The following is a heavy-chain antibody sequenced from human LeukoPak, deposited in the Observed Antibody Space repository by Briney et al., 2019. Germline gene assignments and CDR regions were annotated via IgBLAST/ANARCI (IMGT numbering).Heavy chain of an antibody. Sequence: SVKVSCKASGGTFSSYAISWVRQAPGQGLECMGGIIPIFGTANYAQKFQGRVTITADESTSTAYMELSSLRSEDTAVYYCARARVLSPYYYYYMDVWGKGTTVTISS. CDR2: IIPIFGTA. CDR3: ARARVLSPYYYYYMDV. V-gene: IGHV1-69*13. CDR1: GGTFSSYA. J-gene: IGHJ6*03. D-gene: IGHD2-15*01.